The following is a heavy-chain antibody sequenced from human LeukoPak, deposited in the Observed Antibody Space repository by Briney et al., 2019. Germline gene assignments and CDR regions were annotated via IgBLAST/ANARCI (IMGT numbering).Heavy chain of an antibody. D-gene: IGHD1-1*01. CDR1: GSSISSGYY. J-gene: IGHJ4*02. V-gene: IGHV4-38-2*02. CDR3: AREVERRIVN. Sequence: SETLSLTCVVSGSSISSGYYWGWIRQPPGKGLECIGNIHQSGTTFYNSSLNSRVAMSIDTSKNQFSLKLSSVTAADTAVYYCAREVERRIVNWGQGTLVTVSS. CDR2: IHQSGTT.